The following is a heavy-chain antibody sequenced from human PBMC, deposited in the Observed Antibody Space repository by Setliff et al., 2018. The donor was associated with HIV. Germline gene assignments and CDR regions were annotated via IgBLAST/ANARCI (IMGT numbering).Heavy chain of an antibody. Sequence: GGSLRLSCAASGFTFSSYAMSWVRQAPGKGLEWVSAISGSGGSTYYADSVKGRFTISRDSSKNTLYLQMNSLRADDTALYYCSTDYDYGDFFGTDYWGQGTLVTVSS. D-gene: IGHD4-17*01. CDR2: ISGSGGST. J-gene: IGHJ4*02. CDR3: STDYDYGDFFGTDY. V-gene: IGHV3-23*01. CDR1: GFTFSSYA.